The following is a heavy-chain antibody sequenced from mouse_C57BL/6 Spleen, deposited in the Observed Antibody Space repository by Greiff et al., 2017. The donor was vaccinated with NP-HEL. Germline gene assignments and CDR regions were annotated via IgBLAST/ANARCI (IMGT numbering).Heavy chain of an antibody. CDR3: AREDYDKAY. J-gene: IGHJ3*01. V-gene: IGHV5-17*01. Sequence: EVQGVESGGGLVKPGGSLKLSCAASGFTFSDYGMHWVRQAPEKGLEWVAYISSGSSTIDYADTVKGRFTLSRHNAKNTLFLQMTSVRAEDTAMYYCAREDYDKAYWGQGTLVTVSA. CDR2: ISSGSSTI. CDR1: GFTFSDYG. D-gene: IGHD2-4*01.